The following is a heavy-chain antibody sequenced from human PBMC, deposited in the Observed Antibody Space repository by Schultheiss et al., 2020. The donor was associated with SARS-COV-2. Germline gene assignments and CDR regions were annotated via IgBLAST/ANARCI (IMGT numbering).Heavy chain of an antibody. D-gene: IGHD3-3*01. CDR1: GFSLSTSETR. Sequence: SGPTLVKPTQTLTLTCTFSGFSLSTSETRVSWIRQSPGKAPEWLARIDWDDDKFYSTSLKTRLTISKDTSKNQVVLTMTDMDPADTATYYCARMLQYNTRWFYWFDPWGQGTLVTVSS. CDR2: IDWDDDK. V-gene: IGHV2-70*04. CDR3: ARMLQYNTRWFYWFDP. J-gene: IGHJ5*02.